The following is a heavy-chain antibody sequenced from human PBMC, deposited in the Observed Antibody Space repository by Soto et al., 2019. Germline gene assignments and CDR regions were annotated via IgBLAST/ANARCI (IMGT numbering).Heavy chain of an antibody. Sequence: GGSLRLSCVVSGFTFSSYWMHWVRQAPGKGLVWVSHINSDGSSTTYADSVKGRVTISRDNAKNTLYLQMNSLRAEDTAMYYCARGYGRNFDYWGQGTLVTVS. D-gene: IGHD5-18*01. CDR3: ARGYGRNFDY. J-gene: IGHJ4*02. V-gene: IGHV3-74*01. CDR1: GFTFSSYW. CDR2: INSDGSST.